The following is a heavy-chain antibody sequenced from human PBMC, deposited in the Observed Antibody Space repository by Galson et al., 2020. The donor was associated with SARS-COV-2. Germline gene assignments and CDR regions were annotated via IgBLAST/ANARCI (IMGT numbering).Heavy chain of an antibody. CDR2: ISWNSGSI. Sequence: SLKISCAASGFTFDDYAMHWVRQAPGKGLEWVSGISWNSGSIGYADSVKDRFTISRDNAKNSLYLQMNSLRAEDTALYYCAKDITSGYGNYFDYWGQGTLVTVSS. J-gene: IGHJ4*02. CDR1: GFTFDDYA. V-gene: IGHV3-9*01. CDR3: AKDITSGYGNYFDY. D-gene: IGHD5-12*01.